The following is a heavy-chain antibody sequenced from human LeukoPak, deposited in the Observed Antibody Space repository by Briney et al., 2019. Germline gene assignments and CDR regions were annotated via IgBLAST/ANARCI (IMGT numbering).Heavy chain of an antibody. V-gene: IGHV3-11*01. CDR3: ARSRSYYYDSSGYSH. J-gene: IGHJ4*02. CDR1: GFTFSDYY. CDR2: ISSSGSTI. D-gene: IGHD3-22*01. Sequence: GGSLRLSCAASGFTFSDYYTSWIRLAPGKGLEWVSYISSSGSTIYYADSVKGRFTISRDNAKNSLYLQMNSLRAEDTAVYYCARSRSYYYDSSGYSHWGQGTLVTVSS.